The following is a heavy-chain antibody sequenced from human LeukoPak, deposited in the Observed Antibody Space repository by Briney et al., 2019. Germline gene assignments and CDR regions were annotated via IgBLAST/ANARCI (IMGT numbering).Heavy chain of an antibody. J-gene: IGHJ4*02. CDR2: ISSNSLFK. D-gene: IGHD6-19*01. CDR1: GFTFSNYG. V-gene: IGHV3-21*01. CDR3: ARSIAVTLPDY. Sequence: GGSLRLSCAASGFTFSNYGMHWARQAPGKGLEWVSAISSNSLFKKYADSVKGRFTISRDNAKNSLYLQMNSLRAEDTAVYYCARSIAVTLPDYWGQGTLVTVSS.